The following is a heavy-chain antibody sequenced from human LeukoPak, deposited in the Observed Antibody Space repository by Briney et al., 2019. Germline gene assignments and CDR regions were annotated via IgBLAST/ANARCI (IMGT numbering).Heavy chain of an antibody. V-gene: IGHV3-30*02. D-gene: IGHD3-3*01. J-gene: IGHJ4*02. Sequence: GGSLRLSCAPSGFTFSRHGLHWVRQAPGKGLEWVAIIINDGSRNDYAQSVEGRFPISRDNATNTLYLQMDSLRAEDTAVYYCARDRAWNYFDYWGQGTLVTVSS. CDR1: GFTFSRHG. CDR3: ARDRAWNYFDY. CDR2: IINDGSRN.